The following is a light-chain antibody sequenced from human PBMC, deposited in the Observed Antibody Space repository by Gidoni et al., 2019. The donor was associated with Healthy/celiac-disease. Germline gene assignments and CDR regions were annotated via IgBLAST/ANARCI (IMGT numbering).Light chain of an antibody. CDR2: AAS. V-gene: IGKV1-17*01. J-gene: IGKJ1*01. CDR3: LQHNSYPPT. Sequence: DIQMTQSQSSLSASVGDRVTITCRASQGIRNDLGWYQQKPGKATKSLIYAASSLQGGVPARFSGSGSGTEFTLKISSLQPEYCSMYYCLQHNSYPPTVGQGTKVEI. CDR1: QGIRND.